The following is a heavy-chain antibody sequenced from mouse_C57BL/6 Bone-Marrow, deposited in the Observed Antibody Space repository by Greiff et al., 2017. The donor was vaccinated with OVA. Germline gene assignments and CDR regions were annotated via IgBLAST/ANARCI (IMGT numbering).Heavy chain of an antibody. CDR3: AIEGHFAN. V-gene: IGHV1-74*01. Sequence: QVQLKQPGPELVKPGASVKVSCKASGYTFTSSWMHWVKQRPGQGLEWIGRIYPSDSDTNYNQKFKGKATLTVDKSSSTAYMHLSSLTSEDCAVDYCAIEGHFANWDQGTVVTVTA. CDR1: GYTFTSSW. CDR2: IYPSDSDT. J-gene: IGHJ3*01.